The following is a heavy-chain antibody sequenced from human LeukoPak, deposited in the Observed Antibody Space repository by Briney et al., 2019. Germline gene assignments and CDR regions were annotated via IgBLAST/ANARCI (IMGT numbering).Heavy chain of an antibody. V-gene: IGHV4-38-2*01. CDR2: IYHSGST. D-gene: IGHD3-10*01. J-gene: IGHJ2*01. CDR3: AKAPPLWFGELNCWYFDF. Sequence: SETLSLTCAVSGYSINTAYFWGWIRQPPEEGLEWIGTIYHSGSTYYNPSLKSRVTISVATSKNPFSLRLRSVTAADAAVYYCAKAPPLWFGELNCWYFDFWGRGTVVTVSS. CDR1: GYSINTAYF.